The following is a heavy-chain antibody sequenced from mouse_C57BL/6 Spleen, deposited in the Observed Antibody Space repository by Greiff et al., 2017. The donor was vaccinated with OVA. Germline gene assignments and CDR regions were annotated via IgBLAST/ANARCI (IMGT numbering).Heavy chain of an antibody. CDR3: ARGDWGDFDY. Sequence: EVQRVESGPGMVKPSQSLSLTCTVTGYSITSGYDWHWIRHFPGNKLEWMGYISYSGSTNYNPSLKSRISITHDTSKNHFFLKLNSVTTEDTATYYCARGDWGDFDYWGQGTTLTVSS. J-gene: IGHJ2*01. V-gene: IGHV3-1*01. CDR2: ISYSGST. CDR1: GYSITSGYD. D-gene: IGHD4-1*01.